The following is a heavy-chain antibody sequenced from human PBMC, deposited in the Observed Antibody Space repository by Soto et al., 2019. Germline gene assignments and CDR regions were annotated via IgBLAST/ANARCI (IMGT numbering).Heavy chain of an antibody. D-gene: IGHD6-13*01. Sequence: GGSLRLSCAASGFTFSSYAMSWVRQAPGKGLEWVSAISGSGGSTYYADPVKGRFTISRDNSKNTLYLQMNSLRAEDTAVYYCAKDKAAAGTELFDYLGQGTLVTVSS. J-gene: IGHJ4*02. CDR3: AKDKAAAGTELFDY. CDR2: ISGSGGST. CDR1: GFTFSSYA. V-gene: IGHV3-23*01.